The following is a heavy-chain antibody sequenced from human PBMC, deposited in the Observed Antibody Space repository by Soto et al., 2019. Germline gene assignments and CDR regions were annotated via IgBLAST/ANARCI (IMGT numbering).Heavy chain of an antibody. D-gene: IGHD5-18*01. CDR1: GGSISSYY. Sequence: SETLSLTCTVPGGSISSYYWSWIRQPPGKGLEWIGYIYYSGTAIYNPSLKSRVTISLDTSKKQFSLNLSSVTAADTAVYYCARGRYTYGPDSWGQGTLVTVSS. CDR3: ARGRYTYGPDS. CDR2: IYYSGTA. V-gene: IGHV4-59*12. J-gene: IGHJ4*02.